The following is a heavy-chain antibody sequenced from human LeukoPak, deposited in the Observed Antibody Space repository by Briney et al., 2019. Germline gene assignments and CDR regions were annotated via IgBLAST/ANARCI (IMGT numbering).Heavy chain of an antibody. CDR3: ALCSGFAYGDCLNFDY. CDR1: GGTFSSYA. V-gene: IGHV1-69*13. D-gene: IGHD4-17*01. CDR2: IIPIFGTA. Sequence: ASVKVSCKASGGTFSSYAISWVRQAPGQGLEWMGGIIPIFGTANYAQKFQGRVTVTADESTSTAYMELSSLRSEDTAVYYCALCSGFAYGDCLNFDYWGQGTLVTVSS. J-gene: IGHJ4*02.